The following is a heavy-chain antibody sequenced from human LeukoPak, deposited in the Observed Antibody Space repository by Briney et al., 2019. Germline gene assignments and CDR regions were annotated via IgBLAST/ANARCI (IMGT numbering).Heavy chain of an antibody. J-gene: IGHJ5*02. D-gene: IGHD4-17*01. CDR1: GGSISSYY. Sequence: SETLSLTCTVSGGSISSYYWSWIRQPAGKGLEWIGRIYTSGSTNYNPSLKSRVTISVDTSKNQFSLKLSSVTAADTAVYYCARDVAGDYALSNWFDPWGQGTLVTVSS. CDR2: IYTSGST. CDR3: ARDVAGDYALSNWFDP. V-gene: IGHV4-4*07.